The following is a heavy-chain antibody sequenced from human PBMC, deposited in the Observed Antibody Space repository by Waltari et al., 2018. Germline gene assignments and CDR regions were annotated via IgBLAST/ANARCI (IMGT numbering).Heavy chain of an antibody. CDR3: ARGMYNGLDV. CDR1: GFTFKTYL. Sequence: EERLVESGGGLVQPGGSLRLSCEASGFTFKTYLMNWVRQAPGRGLGWVANIRPDGSEKSYVDAVKGRFTISRDNAKNAVYLQLNRLRVEDTALYYCARGMYNGLDVWGPGTTVIVSS. D-gene: IGHD1-20*01. J-gene: IGHJ6*02. CDR2: IRPDGSEK. V-gene: IGHV3-7*01.